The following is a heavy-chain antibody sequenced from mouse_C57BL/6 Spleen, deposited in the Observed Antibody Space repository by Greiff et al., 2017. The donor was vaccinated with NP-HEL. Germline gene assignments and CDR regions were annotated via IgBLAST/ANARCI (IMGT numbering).Heavy chain of an antibody. D-gene: IGHD2-12*01. CDR3: ARSGAYYNDFDY. CDR2: IYPGDGDT. J-gene: IGHJ2*01. CDR1: GYAFSSSW. Sequence: VKLMESGPELVKPGASVKISCKASGYAFSSSWMNWVKQRPGKGLEWIGRIYPGDGDTNYNGKFKGKATLTADKSSSTAYMQLSSLTSEDSAVYFCARSGAYYNDFDYWGQGTTLTVSS. V-gene: IGHV1-82*01.